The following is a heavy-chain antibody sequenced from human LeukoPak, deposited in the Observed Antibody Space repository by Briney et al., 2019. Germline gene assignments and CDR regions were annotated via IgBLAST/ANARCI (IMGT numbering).Heavy chain of an antibody. J-gene: IGHJ4*02. D-gene: IGHD3-9*01. V-gene: IGHV1-69*11. Sequence: GASVKVSCKASGGPFSNYAVSWVRQAPGQGLEWMGRTIPFVGTTTYSQKFQDRLTITADQSTSTVFMELTRLKIEDTAVYYCARDSSYYDILTGFDSWGPGTVVTVSS. CDR1: GGPFSNYA. CDR2: TIPFVGTT. CDR3: ARDSSYYDILTGFDS.